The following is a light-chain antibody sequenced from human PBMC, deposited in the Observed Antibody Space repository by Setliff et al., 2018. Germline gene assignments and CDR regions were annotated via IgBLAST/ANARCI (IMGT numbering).Light chain of an antibody. J-gene: IGLJ2*01. CDR1: NIGSKS. V-gene: IGLV3-21*04. CDR3: QVWDSSSDHSVV. Sequence: SYELTQPPSVSVAPGKTARITCGGNNIGSKSVHWYQQKPGQAPVLVIYYDSDRPSGIPERFSGSNSGNTATLTISRVEAGDEADYYCQVWDSSSDHSVVCGGGTKVTVL. CDR2: YDS.